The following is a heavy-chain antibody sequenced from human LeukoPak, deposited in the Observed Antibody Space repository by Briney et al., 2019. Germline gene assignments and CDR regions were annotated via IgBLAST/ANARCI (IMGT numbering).Heavy chain of an antibody. CDR2: IYSGGST. CDR3: ASTALYYYGMDV. Sequence: GGSLRPSCAASGFTVSSNYMSWVRQAPGKGLEWVSVIYSGGSTYYADSVKGRFTISRDNSKNTLYLQMNSLRAEDTAVYYCASTALYYYGMDVWGQGTTVTVSS. D-gene: IGHD5-18*01. V-gene: IGHV3-53*01. CDR1: GFTVSSNY. J-gene: IGHJ6*02.